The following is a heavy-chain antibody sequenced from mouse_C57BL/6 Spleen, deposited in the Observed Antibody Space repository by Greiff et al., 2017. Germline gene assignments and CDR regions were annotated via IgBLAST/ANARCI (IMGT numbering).Heavy chain of an antibody. V-gene: IGHV1-55*01. Sequence: QVQLQQPGAELVKPGASVKLSCKASGYTFTSYWITWVKQRPGQGLEWIGDIYPGSGSTNYNEKFKSKATLTVDTSSSTAYMQLSSLTSEDSAFYYCATYSNYTDDWGQGTTLTVSS. CDR2: IYPGSGST. CDR1: GYTFTSYW. J-gene: IGHJ2*01. D-gene: IGHD2-5*01. CDR3: ATYSNYTDD.